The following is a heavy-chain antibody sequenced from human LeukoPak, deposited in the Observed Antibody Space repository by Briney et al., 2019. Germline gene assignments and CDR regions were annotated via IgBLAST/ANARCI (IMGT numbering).Heavy chain of an antibody. CDR1: GLPFSSYA. D-gene: IGHD3-22*01. Sequence: PGGSLRLSCAASGLPFSSYAMSWVRQAPGKGLEWVSGTSGSGSSTYYADSVKGRFTISRDNSKNTLYLQMNSLGAEDTAIYYCEQHNYFDSSGPFYWGQGTLVTVSS. V-gene: IGHV3-23*01. CDR2: TSGSGSST. J-gene: IGHJ4*02. CDR3: EQHNYFDSSGPFY.